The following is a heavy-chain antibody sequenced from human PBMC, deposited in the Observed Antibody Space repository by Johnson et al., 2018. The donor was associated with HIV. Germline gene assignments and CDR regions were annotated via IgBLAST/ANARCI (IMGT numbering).Heavy chain of an antibody. Sequence: QVQLVESGGGFVQPGRSLRLSCAASGFTFTTYWMSWVRQAPGKGLEWVAVISYDGSNKYYADSVKGRFTISRDNSKNTLYLQMNSLRAEDTAVYYCAKSIAAAGTNAFDIWGQGTMVTVSS. V-gene: IGHV3-30*18. CDR2: ISYDGSNK. J-gene: IGHJ3*02. D-gene: IGHD6-13*01. CDR3: AKSIAAAGTNAFDI. CDR1: GFTFTTYW.